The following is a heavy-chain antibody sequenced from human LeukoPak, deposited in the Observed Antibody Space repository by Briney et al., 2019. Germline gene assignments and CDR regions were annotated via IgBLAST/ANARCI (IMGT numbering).Heavy chain of an antibody. V-gene: IGHV1-46*01. CDR3: ARPSGEYDSSGYSLDF. J-gene: IGHJ4*02. CDR1: GYTFTSYY. D-gene: IGHD3-22*01. CDR2: INPSDGST. Sequence: ASVKVSCKASGYTFTSYYMYWVRQAPGQGPEWMGIINPSDGSTTYAREFQGRITMTRDTSTSTVFMELSSLRSDDTAVYYCARPSGEYDSSGYSLDFWGQGTLVTVSS.